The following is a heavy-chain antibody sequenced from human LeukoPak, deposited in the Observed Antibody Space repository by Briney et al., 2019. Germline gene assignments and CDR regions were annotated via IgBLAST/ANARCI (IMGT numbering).Heavy chain of an antibody. V-gene: IGHV3-53*01. CDR2: IYNGGST. Sequence: GGSLTLSCPASGFTLSSNYMSWVRQAPGKGLEWVSVIYNGGSTYYADSVKGRFTISRDNSKNTLYLQMNSLRAEDTAVYYCARDGTGYSSGWYLYMDVWGKGTTVSVSS. CDR3: ARDGTGYSSGWYLYMDV. CDR1: GFTLSSNY. D-gene: IGHD6-19*01. J-gene: IGHJ6*03.